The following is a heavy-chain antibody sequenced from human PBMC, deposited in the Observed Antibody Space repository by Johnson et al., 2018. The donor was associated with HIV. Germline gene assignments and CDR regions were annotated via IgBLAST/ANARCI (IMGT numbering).Heavy chain of an antibody. Sequence: VQLVESGGGVVQPGRSLRLSCAASGFTFSSYDMHWVRQATGKGLEWVSAIGTAGDTYYPGSVTGRFTISRENAKNSLYLQMNSLRAGDTAVYYCARAYGIAAAGTSGAFDIWGQGTMVTVSS. CDR2: IGTAGDT. J-gene: IGHJ3*02. CDR3: ARAYGIAAAGTSGAFDI. D-gene: IGHD6-13*01. V-gene: IGHV3-13*01. CDR1: GFTFSSYD.